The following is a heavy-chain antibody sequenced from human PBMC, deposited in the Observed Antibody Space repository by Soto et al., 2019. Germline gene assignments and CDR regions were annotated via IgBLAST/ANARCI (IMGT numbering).Heavy chain of an antibody. Sequence: SETLSLTCTVSGGSVSSGSYYWSWIRQPPGKGLQWIGYIYYSGSTNYNPSLKSRVTISVDTSKNQFSLKLSSVTAADTAVYYCARGVIVVVVAATAQSDAFDIWGQGTMVTV. D-gene: IGHD2-15*01. CDR3: ARGVIVVVVAATAQSDAFDI. V-gene: IGHV4-61*01. J-gene: IGHJ3*02. CDR2: IYYSGST. CDR1: GGSVSSGSYY.